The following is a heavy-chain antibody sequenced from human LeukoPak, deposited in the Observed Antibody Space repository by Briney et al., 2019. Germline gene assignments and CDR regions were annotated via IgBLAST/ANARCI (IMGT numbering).Heavy chain of an antibody. V-gene: IGHV3-74*01. Sequence: PGGSLRLSCAASGFTFSSYWMHWVRQAPGKGLVWVSRINSDGSSTSYADSVEGRFTISRDNSKNTLYLQMNSLRAEDTAVYYCAILLYYYGSGSWGQGTLVTVSS. CDR1: GFTFSSYW. CDR2: INSDGSST. D-gene: IGHD3-10*01. CDR3: AILLYYYGSGS. J-gene: IGHJ5*02.